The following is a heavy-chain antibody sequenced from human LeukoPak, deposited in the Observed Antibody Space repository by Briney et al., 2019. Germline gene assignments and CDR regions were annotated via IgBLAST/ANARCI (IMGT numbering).Heavy chain of an antibody. CDR3: AFLVAGPDY. D-gene: IGHD6-19*01. CDR2: IYYSGST. J-gene: IGHJ4*02. CDR1: GGSISSSSYY. V-gene: IGHV4-39*07. Sequence: PSETLSLTCTVSGGSISSSSYYWGWIRQPPGKGLEWIGSIYYSGSTYYNPSLKSRVTISVDTSKNQFSLKLSSVTAADTAVYYCAFLVAGPDYWGQGTLVTVSS.